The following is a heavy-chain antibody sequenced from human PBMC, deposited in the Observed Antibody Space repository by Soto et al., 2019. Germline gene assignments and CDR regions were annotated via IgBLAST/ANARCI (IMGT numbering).Heavy chain of an antibody. CDR1: EFTLSDYY. Sequence: QVLLVESGGGLVKPGGSLRLSCAASEFTLSDYYMNWIXQAXXKGLEWVSYISSDGSTIYYADSVKGRFTISRDNXXXXXXXXXXXXXXXXXXXXXXXXTXXXXXYYYYGLDVWGQGTTVTVSS. CDR3: XXTXXXXXYYYYGLDV. CDR2: ISSDGSTI. J-gene: IGHJ6*02. V-gene: IGHV3-11*01.